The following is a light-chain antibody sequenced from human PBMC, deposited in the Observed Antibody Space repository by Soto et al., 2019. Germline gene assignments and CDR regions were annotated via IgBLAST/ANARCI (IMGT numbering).Light chain of an antibody. CDR2: AAS. J-gene: IGKJ2*01. CDR1: QDINTF. V-gene: IGKV1-17*03. CDR3: LQHKDIPYT. Sequence: DIQMTQSPSAMSASVGDRVTITCRASQDINTFLAWFQKKPGKVPKRLIYAASSLQSGVTSRLSGSGSGTEFTLTINNLQPEDFATYYWLQHKDIPYTLGQGTNLEI.